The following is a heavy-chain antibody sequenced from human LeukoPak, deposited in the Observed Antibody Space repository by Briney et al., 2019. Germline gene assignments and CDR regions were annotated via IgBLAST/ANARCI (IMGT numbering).Heavy chain of an antibody. Sequence: GGSLRLSCAASGFTFSSYAMNWVRQAPGKGLEWVSGISGSGGTTYYADSVKGRFTISRDNSKNTLYRQMNSLRAEDTAVYYCAKGASSGWPYYFDYWGQGTLVTVSS. CDR2: ISGSGGTT. D-gene: IGHD6-19*01. J-gene: IGHJ4*02. CDR1: GFTFSSYA. CDR3: AKGASSGWPYYFDY. V-gene: IGHV3-23*01.